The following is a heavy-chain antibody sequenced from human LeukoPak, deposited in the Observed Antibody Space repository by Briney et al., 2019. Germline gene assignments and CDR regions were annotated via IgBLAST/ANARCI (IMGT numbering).Heavy chain of an antibody. J-gene: IGHJ1*01. CDR2: INPSGGST. Sequence: ASVKVSCKASGYTFINYYMHWVRQAPGQGLEWMGIINPSGGSTSYAQKFQGRVTMTRDKSTSTVYMELSSLRSEDTAVYYCARDESTSILWWWGQGTLVTVSS. D-gene: IGHD2-21*01. CDR3: ARDESTSILWW. V-gene: IGHV1-46*01. CDR1: GYTFINYY.